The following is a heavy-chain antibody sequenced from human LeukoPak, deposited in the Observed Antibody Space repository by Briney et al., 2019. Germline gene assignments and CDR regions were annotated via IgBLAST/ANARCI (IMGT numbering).Heavy chain of an antibody. V-gene: IGHV1-3*01. CDR2: INAGNGNT. Sequence: ASVNVSCKASGYTFTSYAMHWVRQAPGQRLEWMGWINAGNGNTKYSQKFQGRVTMTRNTSISTAYMELSSLRSEDTAVYYCAKNYDFLTGYASWGQGTLVTVSS. CDR1: GYTFTSYA. D-gene: IGHD3-9*01. CDR3: AKNYDFLTGYAS. J-gene: IGHJ4*02.